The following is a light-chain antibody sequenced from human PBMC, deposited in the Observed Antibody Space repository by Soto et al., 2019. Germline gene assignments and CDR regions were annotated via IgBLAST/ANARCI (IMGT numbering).Light chain of an antibody. CDR1: SSDVGGYNY. CDR3: SSYTSSSTPRDV. CDR2: DVS. J-gene: IGLJ1*01. V-gene: IGLV2-14*01. Sequence: ALTQPASVSGSPGQSITISCTGTSSDVGGYNYVSWYQQHPGKAPKLMIYDVSNRPSGVSNRFSGSKSGNTASLTISGLQAEDEADYYCSSYTSSSTPRDVFGTGTKVTVL.